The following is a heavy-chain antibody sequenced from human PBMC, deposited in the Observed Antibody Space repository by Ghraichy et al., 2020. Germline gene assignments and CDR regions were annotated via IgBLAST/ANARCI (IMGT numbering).Heavy chain of an antibody. J-gene: IGHJ4*02. CDR3: AKLGGYDSSGYLDY. D-gene: IGHD3-22*01. CDR2: ISGSGGST. Sequence: GGSLRLSCAASGFTFSSYAMSWVRQAPGKGLEWVSAISGSGGSTYYADSVKGRFTISRDNFKNTLYLQMNSLRAEDTAVYYCAKLGGYDSSGYLDYWGQGTLVTVSS. V-gene: IGHV3-23*01. CDR1: GFTFSSYA.